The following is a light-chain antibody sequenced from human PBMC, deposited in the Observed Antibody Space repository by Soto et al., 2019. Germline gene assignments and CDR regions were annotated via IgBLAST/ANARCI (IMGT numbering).Light chain of an antibody. Sequence: IQLTQSPSSLSASVGDRVTVTCRASQNINIYLNWYQQKPGKAPTLLIYGASSLQSGVPSRFSGGGSRTDFTRTISSLQAEDFATYYCQQSYRSPYTFGQGTRLEI. J-gene: IGKJ2*01. CDR3: QQSYRSPYT. CDR1: QNINIY. CDR2: GAS. V-gene: IGKV1-39*01.